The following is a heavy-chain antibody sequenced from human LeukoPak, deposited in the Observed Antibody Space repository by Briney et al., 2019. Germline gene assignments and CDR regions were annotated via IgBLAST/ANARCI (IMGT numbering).Heavy chain of an antibody. CDR1: GGSISSGGYS. CDR2: IYYSGST. D-gene: IGHD3-22*01. Sequence: PSETLSLTCAVSGGSISSGGYSWSWIRQPPGKGLEWLGYIYYSGSTYYNTSLKSRVTISVDTSKNQFSLKLSSVTAADTDVYYCASRRTVYDSSGYYLETDHAEYFQHWGQGTLVTVSS. CDR3: ASRRTVYDSSGYYLETDHAEYFQH. V-gene: IGHV4-30-4*07. J-gene: IGHJ1*01.